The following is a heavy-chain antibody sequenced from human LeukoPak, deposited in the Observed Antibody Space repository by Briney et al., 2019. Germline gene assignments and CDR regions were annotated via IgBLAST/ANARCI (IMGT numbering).Heavy chain of an antibody. CDR2: IVPIFGTA. D-gene: IGHD6-6*01. Sequence: KASSIPSGGTVSTYAISWVRQAPGQRREGLGGIVPIFGTANYAKKLQGRVTITTDESTSTAYMELSSLRSEDTAVYYCATQSRGIAARLGYYYYYMAVCGKGTTVTVSS. CDR3: ATQSRGIAARLGYYYYYMAV. V-gene: IGHV1-69*05. J-gene: IGHJ6*03. CDR1: GGTVSTYA.